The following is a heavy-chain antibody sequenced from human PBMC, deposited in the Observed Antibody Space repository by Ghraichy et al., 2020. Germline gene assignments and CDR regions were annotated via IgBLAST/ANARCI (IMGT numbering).Heavy chain of an antibody. Sequence: SETLSLTCTVSGGSISSYYWSWIRQPPGKGLKWIGYIYYSGSTNYNPSLKSRVTISVDTSKNQFSLKLSSVTAADTAVYYCARGYCSGGSCYLFDYWGQGTLVTVSS. D-gene: IGHD2-15*01. CDR3: ARGYCSGGSCYLFDY. J-gene: IGHJ4*02. CDR2: IYYSGST. V-gene: IGHV4-59*08. CDR1: GGSISSYY.